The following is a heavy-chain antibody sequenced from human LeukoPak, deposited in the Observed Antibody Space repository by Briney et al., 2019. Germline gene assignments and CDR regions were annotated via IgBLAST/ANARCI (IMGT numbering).Heavy chain of an antibody. D-gene: IGHD3-22*01. J-gene: IGHJ4*02. CDR2: IWYDGSNK. CDR1: GFTFSSYG. V-gene: IGHV3-33*01. CDR3: ARGRSPYYYDSSGYLDY. Sequence: GGSLRLSCAAPGFTFSSYGIHWVRQAPGKGLEWVAFIWYDGSNKYYADSVKGRFTISRDNSKNTLYLQMNSLRAEDTAVYYCARGRSPYYYDSSGYLDYWGQGTLVTVSS.